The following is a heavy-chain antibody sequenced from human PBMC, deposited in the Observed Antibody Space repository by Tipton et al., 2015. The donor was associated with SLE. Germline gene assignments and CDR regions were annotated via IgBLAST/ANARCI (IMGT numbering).Heavy chain of an antibody. CDR1: GFTFSSYA. V-gene: IGHV3-23*01. CDR2: ISGSGGST. CDR3: AKDAPGDIVVVVAATPFDY. J-gene: IGHJ4*02. D-gene: IGHD2-15*01. Sequence: SLRLSCAASGFTFSSYAMSWVRQAPGKGLEWVLAISGSGGSTYYADSVKGRFTISRDNSKNTLYLQMNSLRAEDTAVYYCAKDAPGDIVVVVAATPFDYWGQGTLVTVSS.